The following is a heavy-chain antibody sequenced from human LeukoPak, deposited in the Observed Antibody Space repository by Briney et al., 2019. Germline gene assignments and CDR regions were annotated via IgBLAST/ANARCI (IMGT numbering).Heavy chain of an antibody. D-gene: IGHD1-26*01. Sequence: GGSLRLSCATSGFSLSGHWMNWVRQPPGKGLEWVANIKAGGSEKYYVDSVKGRFTISRDDAKRTMDLQMDNLRTEDTAVYYCAYRNNFEYWGQGTLVTVSS. J-gene: IGHJ4*02. V-gene: IGHV3-7*05. CDR3: AYRNNFEY. CDR2: IKAGGSEK. CDR1: GFSLSGHW.